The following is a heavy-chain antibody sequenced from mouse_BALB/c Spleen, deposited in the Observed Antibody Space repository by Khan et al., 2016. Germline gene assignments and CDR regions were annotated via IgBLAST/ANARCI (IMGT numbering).Heavy chain of an antibody. J-gene: IGHJ3*01. CDR3: ARGAY. Sequence: VQLQESGAEVMKPGASVKISCKATGYTFSTSWKEWVKQRPGHGLEWIGEILPGSGSTDYSEKFKVKATFTADTSSNTAYMQLSSLTSEDSAVYYCARGAYWGQGTLVTVSA. V-gene: IGHV1-9*01. CDR1: GYTFSTSW. CDR2: ILPGSGST.